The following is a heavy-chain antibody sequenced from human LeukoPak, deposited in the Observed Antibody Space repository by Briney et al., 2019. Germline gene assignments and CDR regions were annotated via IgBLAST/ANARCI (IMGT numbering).Heavy chain of an antibody. Sequence: SQTLSLTCAISGDSVSSNSAAWNWIRQSPSRGLEWLGRTYYRSKWYNDYAVSVKSRITINPDTSKDQFSLQLNSVTPEDTAVYYCAREITPGIAVAGWQFDYWGQGTLVTVSS. CDR2: TYYRSKWYN. J-gene: IGHJ4*02. CDR3: AREITPGIAVAGWQFDY. D-gene: IGHD6-19*01. V-gene: IGHV6-1*01. CDR1: GDSVSSNSAA.